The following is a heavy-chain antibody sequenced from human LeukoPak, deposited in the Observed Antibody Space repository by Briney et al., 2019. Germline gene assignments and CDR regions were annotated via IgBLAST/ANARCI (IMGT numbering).Heavy chain of an antibody. CDR1: GFTFSSYG. V-gene: IGHV3-48*01. CDR2: ISGSSDII. CDR3: ARDWSSGRHDEYFPH. Sequence: GGSLRLSCAVSGFTFSSYGMNWVRQAPGKGLEWVSYISGSSDIIHYTESVKGRFTISRDNAKNSVYLQMNSLRAEDTALYYCARDWSSGRHDEYFPHWGQGTLVTVSS. D-gene: IGHD1-26*01. J-gene: IGHJ1*01.